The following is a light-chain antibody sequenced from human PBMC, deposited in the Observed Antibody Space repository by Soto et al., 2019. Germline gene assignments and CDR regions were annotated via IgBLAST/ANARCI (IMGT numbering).Light chain of an antibody. CDR1: SSNIGAGFD. J-gene: IGLJ1*01. Sequence: QPALGQPPSVSGAPGQRVPISCTWSSSNIGAGFDVHWYQQLPATAPKLLIYGNTNRPSGVPDRFSGSKSGTSASLTIPGLQAEDEADYYCQSYDNSLSAFYVFGTGSKVTVL. V-gene: IGLV1-40*01. CDR2: GNT. CDR3: QSYDNSLSAFYV.